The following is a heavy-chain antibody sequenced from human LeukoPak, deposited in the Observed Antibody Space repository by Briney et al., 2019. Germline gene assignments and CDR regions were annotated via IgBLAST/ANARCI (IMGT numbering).Heavy chain of an antibody. CDR2: IYYSGST. V-gene: IGHV4-59*01. CDR3: ARAGYSGSDFSV. D-gene: IGHD5-12*01. J-gene: IGHJ6*04. CDR1: GFTFSSYY. Sequence: GSLRLSCAASGFTFSSYYWSWIRQPPGKGLEWIGYIYYSGSTNYNPSLKSRVTISVDTSKNQFSLKLSSVTATDTAVYYCARAGYSGSDFSVWGKGSTVTVSS.